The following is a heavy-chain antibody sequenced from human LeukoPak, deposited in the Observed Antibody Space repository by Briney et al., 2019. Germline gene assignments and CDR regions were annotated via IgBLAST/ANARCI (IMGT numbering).Heavy chain of an antibody. Sequence: SETLSLTCAVSGGSFSGYYCTWIRQPPGKGLEWIGEINHSGSANYNPSLMSRVTISLDTSKNHFSLNLSSVTAADTAVYYCGSPQDWGQGTLVTVSS. V-gene: IGHV4-34*01. CDR1: GGSFSGYY. CDR3: GSPQD. CDR2: INHSGSA. J-gene: IGHJ4*02.